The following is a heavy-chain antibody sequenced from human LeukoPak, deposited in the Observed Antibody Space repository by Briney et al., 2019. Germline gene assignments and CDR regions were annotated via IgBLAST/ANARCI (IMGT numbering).Heavy chain of an antibody. Sequence: SETLSLICNVSGDSVSSGYWSWIRQSPGKGLEWIGFIQDSGITDYNPSLKSRLYMSVDISKNQFSLNLRSVTAAGTAVYYCAGRGHRYSRDWGQGILVTISS. CDR1: GDSVSSGY. CDR2: IQDSGIT. V-gene: IGHV4-4*09. D-gene: IGHD2-15*01. CDR3: AGRGHRYSRD. J-gene: IGHJ1*01.